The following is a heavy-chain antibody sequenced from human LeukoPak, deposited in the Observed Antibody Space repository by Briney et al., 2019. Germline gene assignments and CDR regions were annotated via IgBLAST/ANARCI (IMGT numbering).Heavy chain of an antibody. J-gene: IGHJ4*02. D-gene: IGHD4-23*01. V-gene: IGHV4-59*12. Sequence: SETPSLTCTVSGGSISSYYWSWIRQPPGKGLEWIGYIYYSGSTNYNPSLKSRVTISVDTSKNQFSLKLSSVTAADTAVYYCARDQVVTSRFDYWGQGTLVTVSS. CDR1: GGSISSYY. CDR3: ARDQVVTSRFDY. CDR2: IYYSGST.